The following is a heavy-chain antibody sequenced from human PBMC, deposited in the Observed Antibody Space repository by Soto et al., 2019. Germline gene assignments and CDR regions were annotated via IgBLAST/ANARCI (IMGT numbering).Heavy chain of an antibody. V-gene: IGHV4-39*02. J-gene: IGHJ5*01. Sequence: SETLSLTCTVSGGSVSSDSYYWAWIRQPPGKGLEWIGSIHSSGSIYYNPSLKSRLTISVDTSKSQFYLKLSSLTAADTAVYYCARDDFRLDWFASWGLGSLVTVSS. CDR2: IHSSGSI. CDR1: GGSVSSDSYY. CDR3: ARDDFRLDWFAS. D-gene: IGHD2-21*01.